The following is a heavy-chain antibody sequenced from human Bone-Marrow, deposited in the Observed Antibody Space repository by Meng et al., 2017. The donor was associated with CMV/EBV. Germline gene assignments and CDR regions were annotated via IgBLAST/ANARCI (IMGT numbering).Heavy chain of an antibody. CDR3: ARVVVVVPAARFDP. Sequence: SGGSVGSGSSYWSWIRRPPGKGLEWIGYIYYSGSTYYNPSLKSRVTISVDTSKSQFSLKLSSVTAADTAVYYCARVVVVVPAARFDPWGQGTLVTVSS. D-gene: IGHD2-2*01. CDR2: IYYSGST. J-gene: IGHJ5*02. V-gene: IGHV4-30-4*08. CDR1: GGSVGSGSSY.